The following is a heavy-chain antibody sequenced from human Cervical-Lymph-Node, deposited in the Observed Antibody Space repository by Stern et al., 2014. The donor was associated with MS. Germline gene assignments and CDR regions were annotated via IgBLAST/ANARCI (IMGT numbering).Heavy chain of an antibody. CDR2: IVPIFGKS. CDR1: GGTINTYA. Sequence: VQLVESGAEVKKPGSSVKVSCRASGGTINTYAVSWVRQAPGQGLEWMGGIVPIFGKSNYAQRFQERVTITADASTTTGYMELSSLTSEDTAVYYCARERGNTYGFDYWGQGTLVTVSS. D-gene: IGHD5-18*01. J-gene: IGHJ4*02. CDR3: ARERGNTYGFDY. V-gene: IGHV1-69*01.